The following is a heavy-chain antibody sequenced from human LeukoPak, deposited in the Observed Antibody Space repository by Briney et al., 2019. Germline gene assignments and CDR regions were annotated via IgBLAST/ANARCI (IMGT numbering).Heavy chain of an antibody. D-gene: IGHD7-27*01. V-gene: IGHV1-46*01. CDR2: INPSGGSA. CDR1: GYTFTSYY. Sequence: ASVKVSCKTSGYTFTSYYMHWVRQAPGQGLEWMGMINPSGGSASYAQKLQGRVTMTTDTSTSTAYMELRSLRSDDTALYFCARDWGSIKVIADYWGQGTLVTVSS. CDR3: ARDWGSIKVIADY. J-gene: IGHJ4*02.